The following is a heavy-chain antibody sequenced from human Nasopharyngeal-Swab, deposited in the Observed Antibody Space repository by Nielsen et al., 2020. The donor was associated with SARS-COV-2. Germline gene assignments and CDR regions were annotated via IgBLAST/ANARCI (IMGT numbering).Heavy chain of an antibody. Sequence: GGSLRLSCAASGFTFNNYNFHWVRQAPGKGLEGVSSISNSSSYIYYADSVKGRFTISRDNAKNSLYLQMNSLRAEDTAVYYCARDGLDYDFWSAYFMDVWGQGTTVTVSS. CDR3: ARDGLDYDFWSAYFMDV. V-gene: IGHV3-21*01. D-gene: IGHD3-3*01. CDR1: GFTFNNYN. CDR2: ISNSSSYI. J-gene: IGHJ6*02.